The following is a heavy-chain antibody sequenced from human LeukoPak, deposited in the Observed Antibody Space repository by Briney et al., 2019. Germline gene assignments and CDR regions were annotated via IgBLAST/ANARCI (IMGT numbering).Heavy chain of an antibody. CDR3: AKDARRVRDIGVVFGRGRGYMDV. Sequence: PGGSLRLSCAASGFTFSSYGMHWVRQAPGKGLEWVAFIRYDGSNKYYADSVKGRFTISRDNSKNTLYLQMNSLRGEDTAVYYCAKDARRVRDIGVVFGRGRGYMDVWGKGTTATISS. V-gene: IGHV3-30*02. J-gene: IGHJ6*03. CDR1: GFTFSSYG. D-gene: IGHD2-15*01. CDR2: IRYDGSNK.